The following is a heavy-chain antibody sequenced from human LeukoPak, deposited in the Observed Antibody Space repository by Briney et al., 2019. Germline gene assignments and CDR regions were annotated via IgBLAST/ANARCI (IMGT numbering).Heavy chain of an antibody. J-gene: IGHJ4*02. D-gene: IGHD4-17*01. Sequence: SESLSLTCAVYGGSFSGYYWSWIRQPPGKGMEWIGEINHSGSTNYNPSLKSRVTISVDTSKNKFSLKLCSVTAADAAVYYCASRPYGDLPGTYWGQGTLVTVSS. CDR2: INHSGST. V-gene: IGHV4-34*01. CDR1: GGSFSGYY. CDR3: ASRPYGDLPGTY.